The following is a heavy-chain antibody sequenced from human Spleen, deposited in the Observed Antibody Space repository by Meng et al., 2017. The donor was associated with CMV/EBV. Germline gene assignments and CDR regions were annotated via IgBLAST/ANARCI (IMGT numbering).Heavy chain of an antibody. CDR3: ARNWNYGSGYYYGMDV. V-gene: IGHV3-49*04. CDR2: IASKRSGGTT. Sequence: GESLKISCTGSAFSFGDYGVSWVRQAPGKGLEWVGIIASKRSGGTTEYAASVKGRFIISRDDSKSIAYLQMNSLKTDDTAIYYCARNWNYGSGYYYGMDVWGQGTTVTVSS. J-gene: IGHJ6*02. CDR1: AFSFGDYG. D-gene: IGHD1-7*01.